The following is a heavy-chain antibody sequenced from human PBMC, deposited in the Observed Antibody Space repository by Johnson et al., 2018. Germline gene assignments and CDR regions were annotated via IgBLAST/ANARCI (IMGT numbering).Heavy chain of an antibody. Sequence: QVQLQQWGAGLLKPSETLSLNCAVYAGSFRGYYWSWIRQPPGKGLEWIGEINHSGSTNYNPSLKSRVTISVDTSKNHFSLKVNSVTAADTAVYYCARGSGYDYYYNYYSMDVWGQGTTVTVSS. J-gene: IGHJ6*02. CDR2: INHSGST. D-gene: IGHD5-12*01. CDR1: AGSFRGYY. CDR3: ARGSGYDYYYNYYSMDV. V-gene: IGHV4-34*01.